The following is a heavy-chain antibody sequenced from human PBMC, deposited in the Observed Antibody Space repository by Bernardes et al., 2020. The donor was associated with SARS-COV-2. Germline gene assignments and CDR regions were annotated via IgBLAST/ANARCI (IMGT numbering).Heavy chain of an antibody. CDR3: ARGVGASVGMDV. Sequence: GALRLSCAASGFTFSSYDMHWVRQATGKGLEWVSAIGTAGDTYYPGSVKGRFTISRENAKNSLYLQMNSLRAGDTAVYYCARGVGASVGMDVWGQGTTVTVSS. V-gene: IGHV3-13*04. D-gene: IGHD4-17*01. CDR2: IGTAGDT. CDR1: GFTFSSYD. J-gene: IGHJ6*02.